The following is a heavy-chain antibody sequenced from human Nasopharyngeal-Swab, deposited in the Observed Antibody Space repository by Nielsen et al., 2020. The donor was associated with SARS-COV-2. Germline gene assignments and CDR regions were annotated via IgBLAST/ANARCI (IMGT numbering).Heavy chain of an antibody. D-gene: IGHD1-26*01. V-gene: IGHV4-59*13. J-gene: IGHJ6*02. Sequence: SGTLSLTCTVSGGSISSYYWSWIRQPPGKGLEWIGYIYYSGSTNYNPSLKSRVTISVDTSKNQFSLKVSSVTAADTAVYYCAGKSGSYYYYYGMDVWGQGTTVTVSS. CDR1: GGSISSYY. CDR2: IYYSGST. CDR3: AGKSGSYYYYYGMDV.